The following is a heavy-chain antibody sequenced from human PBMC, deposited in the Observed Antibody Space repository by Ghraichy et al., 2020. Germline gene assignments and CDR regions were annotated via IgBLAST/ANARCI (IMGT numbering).Heavy chain of an antibody. CDR3: ARDREDFRMDV. D-gene: IGHD1-26*01. V-gene: IGHV4-4*07. Sequence: SETLSLTCTVSGGSISSFYWSWIRQPAGKGLEWIGRIYTSASTNYNPSLKSRVTMSVDTSKNQFSLKLSSVTAADTGVYYCARDREDFRMDVWGQGTTVTVSS. CDR2: IYTSAST. CDR1: GGSISSFY. J-gene: IGHJ6*02.